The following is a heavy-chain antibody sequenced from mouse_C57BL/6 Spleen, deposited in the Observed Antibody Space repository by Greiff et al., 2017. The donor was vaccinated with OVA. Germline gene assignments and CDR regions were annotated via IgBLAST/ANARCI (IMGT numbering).Heavy chain of an antibody. J-gene: IGHJ3*01. CDR1: GFNIKDDY. CDR3: TTPITTVPY. Sequence: VQLQQSGAELVRPGASVKLSCTASGFNIKDDYMHWVKQRPEQGLEWIGWIDPENGDTEYASKFQGKATITADISSNTAYLQLSSLTSEDTAVYYCTTPITTVPYWGQGTLVTVSA. V-gene: IGHV14-4*01. CDR2: IDPENGDT. D-gene: IGHD1-1*01.